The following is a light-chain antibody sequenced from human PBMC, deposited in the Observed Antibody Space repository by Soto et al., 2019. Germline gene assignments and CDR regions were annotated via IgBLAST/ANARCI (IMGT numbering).Light chain of an antibody. Sequence: QSVLTQPPSVSGAPGQRVTISCTGSSSNIGAGYEVHWYQQFPGTAPKLLIPSNRNRPSGVPDRFSGSKSGTSASLAITGLQAEDEAEYYCQSYDSSLSGSPVAFGGGTKLTVL. CDR3: QSYDSSLSGSPVA. V-gene: IGLV1-40*01. CDR1: SSNIGAGYE. CDR2: SNR. J-gene: IGLJ2*01.